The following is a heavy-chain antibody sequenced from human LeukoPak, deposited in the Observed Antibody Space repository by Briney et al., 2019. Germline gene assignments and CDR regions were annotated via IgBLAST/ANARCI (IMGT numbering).Heavy chain of an antibody. V-gene: IGHV4-59*08. J-gene: IGHJ4*02. Sequence: SETVSLTCTVSGGSMNNYYWSWVRQPPGKGLQWIGYISYTGSNNYNRSLKSRVTFSVDTSKNQFSLNLSSVTAADTAVYYCARGAALNIAAGRVLDYWGQG. D-gene: IGHD6-6*01. CDR1: GGSMNNYY. CDR2: ISYTGSN. CDR3: ARGAALNIAAGRVLDY.